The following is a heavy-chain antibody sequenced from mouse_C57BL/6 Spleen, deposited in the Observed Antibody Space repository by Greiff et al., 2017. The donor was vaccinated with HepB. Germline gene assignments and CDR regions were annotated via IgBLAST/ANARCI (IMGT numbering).Heavy chain of an antibody. CDR1: GYSITSGYY. Sequence: EVQLQESGPGLVKPSQSLSLTCSVTGYSITSGYYWNWIRQFPGNKLEWMGYISYDGSNNYNPSLKNRISITRDTSNNQFFLKLNSVTTEDTATYYCASLYYDYEVFDYWGQGTTLTVSS. J-gene: IGHJ2*01. CDR3: ASLYYDYEVFDY. CDR2: ISYDGSN. D-gene: IGHD2-4*01. V-gene: IGHV3-6*01.